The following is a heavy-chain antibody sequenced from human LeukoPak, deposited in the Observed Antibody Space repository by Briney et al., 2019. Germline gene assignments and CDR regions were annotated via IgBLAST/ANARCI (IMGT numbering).Heavy chain of an antibody. CDR2: ISGSGGST. V-gene: IGHV3-23*01. Sequence: PGGSLRLSCAASGFTFSSYAMSWVRQAPGKGLEWVSAISGSGGSTYYADSVKGRFTISRDNSKNTLYLQMNSLRAEDTAVYYCAKDQPRRGEWDLRGSYYFDYWGQGSLVTVSS. CDR1: GFTFSSYA. J-gene: IGHJ4*02. CDR3: AKDQPRRGEWDLRGSYYFDY. D-gene: IGHD3-16*01.